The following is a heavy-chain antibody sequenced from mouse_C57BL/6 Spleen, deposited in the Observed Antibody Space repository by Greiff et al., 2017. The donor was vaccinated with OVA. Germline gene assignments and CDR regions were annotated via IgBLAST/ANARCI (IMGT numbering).Heavy chain of an antibody. CDR1: GYTFTSYG. CDR2: IYIGNGYT. Sequence: EVHLVESGAELVRPGSSVKMSCKTSGYTFTSYGINWVKQRPGQGLEWIGYIYIGNGYTEYNEKFKGKATLTSDTSSSTAYMQLSSLTSEDSAIYFGARGGWLRPQYYFDYWGQGTTLTVSS. J-gene: IGHJ2*01. V-gene: IGHV1-58*01. D-gene: IGHD2-2*01. CDR3: ARGGWLRPQYYFDY.